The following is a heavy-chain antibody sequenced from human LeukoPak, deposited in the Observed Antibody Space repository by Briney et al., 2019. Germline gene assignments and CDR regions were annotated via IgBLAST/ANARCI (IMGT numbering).Heavy chain of an antibody. CDR3: ATTTSGGDAFDI. CDR2: SYYGGST. J-gene: IGHJ3*02. CDR1: GGSISSYY. D-gene: IGHD1-26*01. V-gene: IGHV4-59*01. Sequence: SETLSLTCTVSGGSISSYYWTWIRQPPGKTLEWIGYSYYGGSTKYNPSLKSRVTISVDTSNNQFSLNLRSVTAADTAVYYCATTTSGGDAFDIWGQGTMVTVSS.